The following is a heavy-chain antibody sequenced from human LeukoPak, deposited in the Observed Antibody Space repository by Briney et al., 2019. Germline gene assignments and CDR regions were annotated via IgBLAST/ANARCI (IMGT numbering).Heavy chain of an antibody. D-gene: IGHD1-26*01. J-gene: IGHJ4*02. Sequence: GGSLRLSCAASGFTFSTYSMNWVRQAPGKGLEWVSYINSSSSTIYYADSVKGRFTISRDNAKNSLYLQMNSLRAEDTAVYYCARDRGGSYFDYWGQGTLVTVSS. CDR1: GFTFSTYS. CDR3: ARDRGGSYFDY. V-gene: IGHV3-48*04. CDR2: INSSSSTI.